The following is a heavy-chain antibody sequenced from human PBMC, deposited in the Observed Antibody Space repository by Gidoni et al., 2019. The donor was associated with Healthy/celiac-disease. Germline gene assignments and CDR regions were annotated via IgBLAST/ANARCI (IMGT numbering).Heavy chain of an antibody. Sequence: QLQLQESGPGLVKPSETLSLTCTVSGGSIRSSSYYWGWIRQPPGKGLEWIGSIYYSGSTYYNPSLKSRVTISVDTSKNQFSLKLSSVTAADTAVYYCARQRPIDRSHYYGMDVWGQGTTVTVSS. CDR1: GGSIRSSSYY. CDR2: IYYSGST. V-gene: IGHV4-39*01. CDR3: ARQRPIDRSHYYGMDV. D-gene: IGHD3-22*01. J-gene: IGHJ6*02.